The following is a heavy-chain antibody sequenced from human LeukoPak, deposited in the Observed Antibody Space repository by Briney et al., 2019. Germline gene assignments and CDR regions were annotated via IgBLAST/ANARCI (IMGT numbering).Heavy chain of an antibody. D-gene: IGHD3-22*01. V-gene: IGHV1-18*01. CDR3: ARDRYYDSSGYYPFDY. CDR2: ISAYNGNT. J-gene: IGHJ4*02. CDR1: GYTFTSYG. Sequence: ASVKVSFKASGYTFTSYGISWVRQAPGQGLEWMGWISAYNGNTNYAQKLQGRVTMTTDTSTSTAYMELRSLRSDDTAVYYCARDRYYDSSGYYPFDYWGQGTLVTVSS.